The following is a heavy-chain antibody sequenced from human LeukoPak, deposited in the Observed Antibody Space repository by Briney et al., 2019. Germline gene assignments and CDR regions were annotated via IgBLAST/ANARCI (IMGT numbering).Heavy chain of an antibody. CDR3: AKDLGFGESPFDY. V-gene: IGHV3-23*01. Sequence: GGSLRLSCAASGFTFSSYAMNWVRQAPGKGLEWVSAISGSGGTIYYADSVKGRFTISRDKSKNTLYLQMKSLRAEDTAVYYCAKDLGFGESPFDYWGQGTMVTVSS. CDR2: ISGSGGTI. CDR1: GFTFSSYA. J-gene: IGHJ4*02. D-gene: IGHD3-10*01.